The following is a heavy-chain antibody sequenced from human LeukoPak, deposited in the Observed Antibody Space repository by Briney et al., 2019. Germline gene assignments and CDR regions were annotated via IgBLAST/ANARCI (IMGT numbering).Heavy chain of an antibody. J-gene: IGHJ4*02. Sequence: SETLSLTCTVSGGSIDTYYWNWIRQPPGKGLEWIGYIYYSGSTNYNPSLKSRVTISVDTSKNQFSLKLRSVTAADTAVYYCARVTGYVIEDYFDYWGQGTLVTVSS. D-gene: IGHD3-22*01. V-gene: IGHV4-59*01. CDR2: IYYSGST. CDR3: ARVTGYVIEDYFDY. CDR1: GGSIDTYY.